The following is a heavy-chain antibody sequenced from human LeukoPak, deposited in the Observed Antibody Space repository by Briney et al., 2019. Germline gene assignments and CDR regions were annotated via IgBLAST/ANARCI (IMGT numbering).Heavy chain of an antibody. V-gene: IGHV3-30*01. CDR3: ARCRRSPGRNLDRYYYYYMDV. Sequence: GGSLRLSCGASGFTFSSYAMHWVRQAPGKGLEWVAVISYDGSNKYYADSVKGRFTISRDNSKNTLYLQMNSLRAEDTAVYYCARCRRSPGRNLDRYYYYYMDVWGKGTTVTVSS. CDR1: GFTFSSYA. D-gene: IGHD3/OR15-3a*01. CDR2: ISYDGSNK. J-gene: IGHJ6*03.